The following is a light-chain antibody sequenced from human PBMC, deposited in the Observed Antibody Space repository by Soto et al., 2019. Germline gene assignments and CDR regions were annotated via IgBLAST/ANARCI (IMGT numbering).Light chain of an antibody. V-gene: IGKV3-11*01. Sequence: EIVLTHSPGTLSLSPGERATLSCRASQSVRINYSSGYHQKPGQAPGQLIYDAPNRATGIPARFSGSRSGTDFPLTISSLEPEDFAVYYCQQRSNWPPITFGQGTRLEIK. CDR3: QQRSNWPPIT. CDR2: DAP. J-gene: IGKJ5*01. CDR1: QSVRINY.